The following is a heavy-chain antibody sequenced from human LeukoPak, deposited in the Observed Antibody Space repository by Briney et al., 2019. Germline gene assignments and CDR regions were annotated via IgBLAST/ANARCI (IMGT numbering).Heavy chain of an antibody. CDR3: VVVPAAIPAY. V-gene: IGHV3-66*01. D-gene: IGHD2-2*01. CDR2: IYSGGST. Sequence: PGGSLRLSCAASGFTFSSYEMNWVRQAPGKGLEWVSVIYSGGSTYYADSVKGRFTISRDNSKNTLYLQMNSLRAEDTAVYYCVVVPAAIPAYWGQGTLVTVSS. J-gene: IGHJ4*02. CDR1: GFTFSSYE.